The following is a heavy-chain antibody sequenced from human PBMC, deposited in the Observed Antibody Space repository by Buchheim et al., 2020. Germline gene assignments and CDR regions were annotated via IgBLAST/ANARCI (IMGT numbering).Heavy chain of an antibody. D-gene: IGHD5-12*01. CDR2: IWHDGSKK. CDR3: ARREDIVATSVDF. CDR1: GFTFSSYG. Sequence: QVQLVESGGGVVQPGRSLRLSCAASGFTFSSYGMHWVRQAPGKGLEWVAVIWHDGSKKYYADSVKGRFTISRDNSKNTLYLQMNGLRAEDTAVYYWARREDIVATSVDFWGQGTL. J-gene: IGHJ4*02. V-gene: IGHV3-33*01.